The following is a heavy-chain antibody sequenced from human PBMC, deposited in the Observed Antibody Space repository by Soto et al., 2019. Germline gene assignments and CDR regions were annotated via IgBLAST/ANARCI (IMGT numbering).Heavy chain of an antibody. CDR2: ISGSGGST. J-gene: IGHJ4*02. V-gene: IGHV3-23*01. Sequence: PGGSLRLSCAASGFTFSSYAMSWVRQAPGKGLEWVSAISGSGGSTYYADSVKGRFTISRDNSKNTLYLQMSSLRAEDTAVYYCVKDSIQLWFREFDYWGQGTLVTVSS. CDR3: VKDSIQLWFREFDY. CDR1: GFTFSSYA. D-gene: IGHD5-18*01.